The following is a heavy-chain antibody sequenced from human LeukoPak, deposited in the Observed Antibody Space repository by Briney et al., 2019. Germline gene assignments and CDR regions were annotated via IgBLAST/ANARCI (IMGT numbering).Heavy chain of an antibody. CDR3: ATSLYSSGWADAFDI. V-gene: IGHV4-59*01. J-gene: IGHJ3*02. CDR2: IYYSGST. CDR1: GGSISSYY. Sequence: SETLSLTCTVSGGSISSYYWSWIRQPPGKGLEWIGYIYYSGSTNYNPSLKSRVTISGDTSKNQFSLKLSSVTAADTAVYYCATSLYSSGWADAFDIWGQGTMVTVSS. D-gene: IGHD6-19*01.